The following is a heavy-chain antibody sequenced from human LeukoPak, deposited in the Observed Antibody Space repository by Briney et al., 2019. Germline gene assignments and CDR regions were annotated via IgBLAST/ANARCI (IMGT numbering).Heavy chain of an antibody. Sequence: GGSLRLSCAASGFTFSSYEMNWVRQAPGKGLEWVSAISNRGSSIYYADSVRGRFTVSRDNSKNTLYLQMNSLRAEDTAVYYCVTSSAAATGWVYYYIDVWGKGTTVTVSS. J-gene: IGHJ6*03. CDR3: VTSSAAATGWVYYYIDV. D-gene: IGHD1-1*01. CDR2: ISNRGSSI. CDR1: GFTFSSYE. V-gene: IGHV3-23*01.